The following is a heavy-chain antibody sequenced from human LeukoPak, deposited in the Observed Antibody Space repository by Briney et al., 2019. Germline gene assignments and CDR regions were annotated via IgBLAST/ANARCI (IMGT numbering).Heavy chain of an antibody. J-gene: IGHJ4*02. Sequence: SETLSLTCTVSGGSISSYYWSWIRQPPGKGLEWIGYIYYSGSTNYNPSLKSRVTISVDTSKNQFSLKLSSVTAADTAVYYCARAPYGSGSCLFDYWGQGTLVTVSS. CDR1: GGSISSYY. CDR2: IYYSGST. CDR3: ARAPYGSGSCLFDY. V-gene: IGHV4-59*01. D-gene: IGHD3-10*01.